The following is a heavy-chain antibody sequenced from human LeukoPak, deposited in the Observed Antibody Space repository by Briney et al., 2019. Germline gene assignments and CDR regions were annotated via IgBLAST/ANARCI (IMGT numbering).Heavy chain of an antibody. CDR1: GFNLRNHW. V-gene: IGHV3-7*03. J-gene: IGHJ4*02. CDR3: AKGRYSGTTYYFDY. D-gene: IGHD5-12*01. Sequence: GSLRLSCAGSGFNLRNHWMDWVRQGPGEGLEWVANIKKDGSETYYVDSVKGRFTISRDNAKNSLYLQMNSLRAEDTAIYHCAKGRYSGTTYYFDYWGQGTLVTVSS. CDR2: IKKDGSET.